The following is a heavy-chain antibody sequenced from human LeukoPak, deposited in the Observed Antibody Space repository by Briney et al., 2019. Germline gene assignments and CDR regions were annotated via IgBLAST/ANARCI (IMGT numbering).Heavy chain of an antibody. V-gene: IGHV4-59*01. J-gene: IGHJ3*02. CDR3: ARAQVVGATFAFDI. CDR1: GGSISSYY. D-gene: IGHD1-26*01. CDR2: IYYSGST. Sequence: SETLSLTCTVSGGSISSYYWSWIRQPPEKGLEWIGYIYYSGSTNYNPSLKSRVTISVDTSKNQFSLKLSSVTAADTAVYYCARAQVVGATFAFDIWGQGTMVTVSS.